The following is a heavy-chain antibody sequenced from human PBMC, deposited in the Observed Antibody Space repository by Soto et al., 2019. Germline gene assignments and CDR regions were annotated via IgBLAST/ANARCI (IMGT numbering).Heavy chain of an antibody. CDR3: ARFYYDSSGYLPSPYYYYYGMDV. Sequence: PSETLSLTCAVSGGSVSSGSYYWSWVRQAPGKGLEWVANIKQDGSEKYYVDSVKGRFTISRDNAKNSLYLQMNSLRAEDTAVYYCARFYYDSSGYLPSPYYYYYGMDVWGQGTTVTVSS. D-gene: IGHD3-22*01. V-gene: IGHV3-7*04. CDR2: IKQDGSEK. J-gene: IGHJ6*02. CDR1: GGSVSSGSYY.